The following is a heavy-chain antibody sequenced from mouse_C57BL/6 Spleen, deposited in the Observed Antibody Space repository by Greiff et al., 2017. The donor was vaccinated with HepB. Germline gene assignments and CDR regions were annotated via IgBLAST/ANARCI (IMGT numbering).Heavy chain of an antibody. CDR1: GYSFTGYY. CDR2: INPSTGGT. D-gene: IGHD3-1*01. CDR3: AREVSGFAY. V-gene: IGHV1-42*01. Sequence: VQLQQSGPELVKPGASVKISCKASGYSFTGYYMNWVKQSPEKSLEWIGEINPSTGGTTYNQKFKAKATLTVDKSSSTAYMQRKSLTSEDSAVYYGAREVSGFAYWGQGTLVTVSA. J-gene: IGHJ3*01.